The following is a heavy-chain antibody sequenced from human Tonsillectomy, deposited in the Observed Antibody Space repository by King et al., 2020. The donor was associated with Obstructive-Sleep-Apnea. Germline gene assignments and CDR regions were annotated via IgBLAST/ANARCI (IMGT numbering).Heavy chain of an antibody. D-gene: IGHD1/OR15-1a*01. CDR1: GFTFSSDA. CDR3: AKRKRGSKLSDLNNYWYFDL. V-gene: IGHV3-23*04. Sequence: VQLVESGGGLVQSGWSLRLSCAASGFTFSSDAISWVCQASRYGREWGSYICGRGGGTYDAASVKCRFTFSRDNSKNTLYLQMNSVRAEDTAVYYCAKRKRGSKLSDLNNYWYFDLWGRGTLVTVSS. J-gene: IGHJ2*01. CDR2: ICGRGGGT.